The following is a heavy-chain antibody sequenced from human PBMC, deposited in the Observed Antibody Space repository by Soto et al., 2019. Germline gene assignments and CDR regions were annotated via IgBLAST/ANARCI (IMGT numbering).Heavy chain of an antibody. CDR3: AKDAGSSWFGAFDI. CDR1: GFTFDDYT. CDR2: ISWDGGST. Sequence: PGGSLRLSCAASGFTFDDYTMHWVRQAPGKGLEWVSLISWDGGSTYYADSVKGRFTISRDNSKNSLYLQMNSLRTEDTALYYCAKDAGSSWFGAFDIWGQGTMVTVSS. V-gene: IGHV3-43*01. J-gene: IGHJ3*02. D-gene: IGHD6-13*01.